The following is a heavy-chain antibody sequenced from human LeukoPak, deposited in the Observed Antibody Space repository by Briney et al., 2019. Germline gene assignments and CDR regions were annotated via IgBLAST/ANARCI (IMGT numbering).Heavy chain of an antibody. Sequence: ASVKVSCKASGYTFTSYDINWVRQATGQGPEWMGWMNPNSGNAGYTQKFQCRVTMTRNPSISTAYMEVSSLRSEDTAVYYCARGAWDSSGYTALHYFDSWGQGTLVTVSS. J-gene: IGHJ4*02. CDR2: MNPNSGNA. D-gene: IGHD3-22*01. CDR1: GYTFTSYD. V-gene: IGHV1-8*01. CDR3: ARGAWDSSGYTALHYFDS.